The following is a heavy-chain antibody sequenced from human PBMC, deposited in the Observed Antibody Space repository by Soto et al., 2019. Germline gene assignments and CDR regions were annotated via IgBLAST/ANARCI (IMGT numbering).Heavy chain of an antibody. J-gene: IGHJ4*02. V-gene: IGHV4-59*01. CDR2: IYYSGST. CDR1: GGSISSYY. Sequence: SETLSLTCTVSGGSISSYYWSWIRQPPGKGLEWIGYIYYSGSTNYNPSLKSRVTISVDTSKNQFSLKLSSVTAADTAVYYCARVWTAMDDYYFDYWGQGTLVTVSS. CDR3: ARVWTAMDDYYFDY. D-gene: IGHD5-18*01.